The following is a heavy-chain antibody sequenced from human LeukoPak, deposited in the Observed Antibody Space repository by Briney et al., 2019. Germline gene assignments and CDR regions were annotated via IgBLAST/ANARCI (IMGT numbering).Heavy chain of an antibody. CDR2: ISWNSGSI. V-gene: IGHV3-9*01. CDR3: AKAFRAKDDY. D-gene: IGHD4/OR15-4a*01. CDR1: GFTFDDYA. Sequence: GRSLRLSCAASGFTFDDYAMHWVRQAPGKGLEWVSGISWNSGSIGYADSVKGRFTISKDNAKNSLYLQMNSLRAEDTALYYCAKAFRAKDDYWGQGTLVTVSS. J-gene: IGHJ4*02.